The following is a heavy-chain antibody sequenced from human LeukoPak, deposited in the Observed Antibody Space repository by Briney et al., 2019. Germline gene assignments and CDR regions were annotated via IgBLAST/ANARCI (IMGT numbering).Heavy chain of an antibody. V-gene: IGHV1-18*01. J-gene: IGHJ6*02. D-gene: IGHD2-2*01. Sequence: ASVKVSCKASGYTFTSYGISWVRQAPGQGLEWMGWISAYNGNTNYAQKLQGRVTMTTDTSTSTAYTELRSLRSDDTAVYYCASTDCSSTSCRTYGMDVWGQGTTVTVSS. CDR1: GYTFTSYG. CDR3: ASTDCSSTSCRTYGMDV. CDR2: ISAYNGNT.